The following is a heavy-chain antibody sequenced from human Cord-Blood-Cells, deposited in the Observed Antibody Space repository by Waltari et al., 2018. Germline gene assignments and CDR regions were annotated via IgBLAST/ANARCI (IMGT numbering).Heavy chain of an antibody. CDR2: IYYSGRT. CDR1: CRSISSYY. J-gene: IGHJ4*02. D-gene: IGHD2-21*01. CDR3: ARAVGMSRNYFDY. V-gene: IGHV4-59*01. Sequence: QVQLQESGPGLVKPSETLSLTCTVSCRSISSYYWSWTRQPPGKGLEWIGYIYYSGRTNYNPSLKSRVTISVDTSKNQFSLKLSSVTAADTAVYYCARAVGMSRNYFDYWGQGTLVTVSS.